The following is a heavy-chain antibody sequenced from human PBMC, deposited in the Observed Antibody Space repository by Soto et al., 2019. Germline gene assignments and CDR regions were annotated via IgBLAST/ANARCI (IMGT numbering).Heavy chain of an antibody. V-gene: IGHV4-61*07. CDR2: IYYSGST. D-gene: IGHD4-17*01. CDR3: ARLYGLDAFDI. J-gene: IGHJ3*02. Sequence: RGFRLLLGKELEWIGYIYYSGSTNYTPSLKSRVTISVDTSQNQFSLKLSSVTAADTAVYYCARLYGLDAFDIWGQGTMVTVSS.